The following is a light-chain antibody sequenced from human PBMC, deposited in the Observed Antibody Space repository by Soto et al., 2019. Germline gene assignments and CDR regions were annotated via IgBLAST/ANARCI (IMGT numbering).Light chain of an antibody. Sequence: DIQMTQSPSTLSGSVGDRVTITCRASQSISRWLALYQQKPGKAPNLLIYDASSLETGVPSRFSGSGSGTDFTLTITSLQPDDFATYYCQQYNSYSPETFGQGTKVDI. CDR1: QSISRW. CDR2: DAS. J-gene: IGKJ1*01. CDR3: QQYNSYSPET. V-gene: IGKV1-5*01.